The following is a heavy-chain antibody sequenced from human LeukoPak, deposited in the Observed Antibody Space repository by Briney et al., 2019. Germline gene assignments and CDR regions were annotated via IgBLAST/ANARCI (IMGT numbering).Heavy chain of an antibody. V-gene: IGHV4-30-4*01. D-gene: IGHD1-26*01. CDR2: IYYSGST. J-gene: IGHJ5*02. CDR1: GGSISSGDYY. Sequence: SETLSLTCSVSGGSISSGDYYWSWIRQPPGKGLEWIGYIYYSGSTYYNPSLKSRVTISVDTSKNQFSLKLSSVTAADTAVYYCARHAVGAPEGGSDWFDPWGQGTLVTVSS. CDR3: ARHAVGAPEGGSDWFDP.